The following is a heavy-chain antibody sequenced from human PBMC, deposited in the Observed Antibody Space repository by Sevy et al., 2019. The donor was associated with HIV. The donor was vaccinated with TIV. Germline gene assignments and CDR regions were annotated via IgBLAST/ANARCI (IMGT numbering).Heavy chain of an antibody. CDR2: ISSSGSVR. V-gene: IGHV3-11*01. CDR1: GFTFSDYY. CDR3: ARDFVAGNYCDY. D-gene: IGHD6-19*01. J-gene: IGHJ4*02. Sequence: GGSLRLSCAASGFTFSDYYMSWIHQAPGKGLEWISYISSSGSVRYYVDSVKGRFTISRDNAKNSLYLQMNSLRADDTAVYYCARDFVAGNYCDYWGQGTLVTVSS.